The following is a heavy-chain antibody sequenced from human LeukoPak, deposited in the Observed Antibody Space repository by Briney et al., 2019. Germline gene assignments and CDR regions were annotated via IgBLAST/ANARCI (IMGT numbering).Heavy chain of an antibody. V-gene: IGHV4-4*02. Sequence: SETLSLTCAVSVGSISSSNLWSLVRQPPGKGLEWIGEIYHSGSTNYNPPLKSRVTISVDKSKNQSSLKLSSVTAADTAVYYCATLWFGELGNWFDPWGQGTLVTVSS. CDR1: VGSISSSNL. D-gene: IGHD3-10*01. CDR3: ATLWFGELGNWFDP. J-gene: IGHJ5*02. CDR2: IYHSGST.